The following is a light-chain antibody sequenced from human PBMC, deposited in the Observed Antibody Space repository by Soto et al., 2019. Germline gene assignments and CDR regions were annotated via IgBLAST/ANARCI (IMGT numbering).Light chain of an antibody. Sequence: EILMTQSPATLYVSPGERATLSCRASQSVSHNLAWYQQKPGQAPRLLFYGASTRATGIPARFSGSGSGTEFTLTISSLQSEDFAVYYCQQSNNWPYTFGQGTNLEIK. CDR1: QSVSHN. J-gene: IGKJ2*01. V-gene: IGKV3-15*01. CDR2: GAS. CDR3: QQSNNWPYT.